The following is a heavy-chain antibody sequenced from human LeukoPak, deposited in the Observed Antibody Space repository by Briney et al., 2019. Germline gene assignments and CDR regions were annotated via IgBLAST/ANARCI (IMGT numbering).Heavy chain of an antibody. V-gene: IGHV4-59*01. Sequence: PSETLSLTCTVSGGSISSYYWSWIRQPPGEGLEWIGYIYYSGSTNYNPSLKSRVTISVDTSKNQLSLKLSSVTAADTAVYYCARQGYDILTGYDYWGQGTLVTVSS. CDR3: ARQGYDILTGYDY. CDR2: IYYSGST. J-gene: IGHJ4*02. D-gene: IGHD3-9*01. CDR1: GGSISSYY.